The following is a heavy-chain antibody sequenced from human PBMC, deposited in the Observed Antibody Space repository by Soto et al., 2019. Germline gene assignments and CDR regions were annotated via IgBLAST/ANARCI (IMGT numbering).Heavy chain of an antibody. V-gene: IGHV3-72*01. J-gene: IGHJ4*02. D-gene: IGHD6-19*01. CDR3: TRGRAGYTAGWYSDS. CDR1: GFTFSDHY. CDR2: SRNRTFGYTT. Sequence: GGSLRLSCAASGFTFSDHYMDWVRQAPWKGLEWVGRSRNRTFGYTTEYAASVKGRFTISRDDSKTSLFLQMNALIPEDTAVYYCTRGRAGYTAGWYSDSWGEGALVTVA.